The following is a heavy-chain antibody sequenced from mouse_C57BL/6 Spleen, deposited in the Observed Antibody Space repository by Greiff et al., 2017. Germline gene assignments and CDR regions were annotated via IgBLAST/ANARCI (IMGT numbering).Heavy chain of an antibody. CDR1: GYAFTNYL. Sequence: QVQLQQSGAELVRPGTSVKVSCKASGYAFTNYLIEWVKQRPGQGLEWIGVINPGSGGTNYNEKFKGKATLTADKSSSTAYMQLSSLTSEDSAVYFCARSFYYDYVDYWGQGTTLTVSS. CDR3: ARSFYYDYVDY. CDR2: INPGSGGT. D-gene: IGHD2-4*01. V-gene: IGHV1-54*01. J-gene: IGHJ2*01.